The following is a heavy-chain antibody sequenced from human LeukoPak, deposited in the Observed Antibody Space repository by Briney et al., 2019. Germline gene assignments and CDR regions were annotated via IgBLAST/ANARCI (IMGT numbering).Heavy chain of an antibody. Sequence: PSETLSLTCAVSGGSISSGGYSWSWIRQPPGKGLEWIGYIYHSGSTYYNPSLKSRVTISVDRSKNQFSLKLSSVTAADTAVYYCARARAVSRIYYFDYWGQGTLVTVSS. J-gene: IGHJ4*02. CDR1: GGSISSGGYS. CDR2: IYHSGST. D-gene: IGHD1-14*01. CDR3: ARARAVSRIYYFDY. V-gene: IGHV4-30-2*01.